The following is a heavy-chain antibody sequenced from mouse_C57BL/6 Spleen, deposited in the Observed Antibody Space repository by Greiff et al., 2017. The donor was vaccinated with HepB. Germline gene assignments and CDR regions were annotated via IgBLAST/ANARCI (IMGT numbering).Heavy chain of an antibody. J-gene: IGHJ2*01. CDR1: GFTFSSYA. V-gene: IGHV5-4*03. CDR3: ARAFPTGY. Sequence: EVKLVESGGGLVKPGGSLKLSCAASGFTFSSYAMSWVRQTPEKRLEWVATISDGGSYTYYPDNVKGRFTISRDNAKNNLYLQMSHLKSEDTAMYYCARAFPTGYWGQGTTLTVSS. CDR2: ISDGGSYT.